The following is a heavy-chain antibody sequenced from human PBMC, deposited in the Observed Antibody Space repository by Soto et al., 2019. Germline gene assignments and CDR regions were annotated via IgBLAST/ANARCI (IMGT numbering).Heavy chain of an antibody. Sequence: QEQLVETGGGVVQPGRSLRLSCAASGFTLSHFGVHWVRQVPGKGLDWVAVSQYDGDNKYFADSVKGRFNISRDNSKNTLSLKMNSLTADDTAIYYCAREALTLGTGALELWGQGTMVIVSS. D-gene: IGHD3-10*01. CDR3: AREALTLGTGALEL. V-gene: IGHV3-33*05. CDR2: SQYDGDNK. J-gene: IGHJ3*01. CDR1: GFTLSHFG.